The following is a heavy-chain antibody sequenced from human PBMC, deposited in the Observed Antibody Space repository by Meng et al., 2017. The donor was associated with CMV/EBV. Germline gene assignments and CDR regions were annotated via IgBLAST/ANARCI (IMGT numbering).Heavy chain of an antibody. D-gene: IGHD5-24*01. J-gene: IGHJ3*02. CDR2: IRSKANSYAT. CDR1: GFTFSGSA. Sequence: GESLKISCAASGFTFSGSAMHWVRQASGKGLELVGRIRSKANSYATAYAASVKGRFTISRDDSKNTAYLHMNSLKTEDTAVYYCTTPREGAFDIWGQGTMVTVSS. CDR3: TTPREGAFDI. V-gene: IGHV3-73*01.